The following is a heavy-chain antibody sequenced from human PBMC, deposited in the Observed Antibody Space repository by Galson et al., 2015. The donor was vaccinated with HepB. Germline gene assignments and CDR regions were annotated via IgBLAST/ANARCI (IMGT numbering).Heavy chain of an antibody. CDR3: AREGVYGDYVGFAQFFGVDV. CDR2: ISVRTGDT. J-gene: IGHJ6*02. D-gene: IGHD4-17*01. CDR1: GSRFTTYG. Sequence: SVKVSCKASGSRFTTYGISWVRQVPGRGLEWMGWISVRTGDTNLAQNLEDRVTMTIDTSTNTVYMELRSLRSDDTAIYYCAREGVYGDYVGFAQFFGVDVWGQGTSVIVSS. V-gene: IGHV1-18*04.